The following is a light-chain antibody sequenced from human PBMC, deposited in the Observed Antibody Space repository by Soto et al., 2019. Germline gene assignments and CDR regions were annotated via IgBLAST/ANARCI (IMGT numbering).Light chain of an antibody. J-gene: IGKJ5*01. V-gene: IGKV3-20*01. Sequence: GSLSCRASQSVSSSYLAWYQQKPGQAPRLVISGASSRATGIPDRFSGSGSGTDFTLTISRLEPEDFAVYYCQQYGSSPRVTFGQGTRLEIK. CDR1: QSVSSSY. CDR3: QQYGSSPRVT. CDR2: GAS.